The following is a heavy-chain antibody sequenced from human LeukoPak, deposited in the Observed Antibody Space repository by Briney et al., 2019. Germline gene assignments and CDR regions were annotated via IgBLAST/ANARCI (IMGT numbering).Heavy chain of an antibody. D-gene: IGHD2-2*03. CDR1: GFTFSSYE. V-gene: IGHV3-48*03. Sequence: GGSLRLSCAASGFTFSSYEMNWVRQAPGRGLEWASYISNSDSTIYYADSVKGRFTISRDNAKNSLYLQMNSLGAEDTAVYYCARERGGFCSSTTCSRAFDIWGQGTMVTVSS. J-gene: IGHJ3*02. CDR2: ISNSDSTI. CDR3: ARERGGFCSSTTCSRAFDI.